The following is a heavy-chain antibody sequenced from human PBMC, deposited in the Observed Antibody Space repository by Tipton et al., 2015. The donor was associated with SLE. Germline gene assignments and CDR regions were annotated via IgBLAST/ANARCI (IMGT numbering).Heavy chain of an antibody. D-gene: IGHD3-3*01. CDR1: GGSISSGDFH. V-gene: IGHV4-31*03. J-gene: IGHJ2*01. Sequence: TLSLTCTVSGGSISSGDFHWSWIRQQPGKGLEWIGYIYSSGSSYYNPSLQSRMTISLDTSENHFSLKLRSVTAADTAVYYCAGYLEWQRGRGYFDLWGRGTLVTVSS. CDR3: AGYLEWQRGRGYFDL. CDR2: IYSSGSS.